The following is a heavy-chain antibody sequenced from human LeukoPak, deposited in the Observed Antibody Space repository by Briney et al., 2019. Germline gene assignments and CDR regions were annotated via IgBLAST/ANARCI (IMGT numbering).Heavy chain of an antibody. CDR2: INYSGST. CDR3: ARGRGTDIVLMVYAPRGNWFDP. Sequence: SETLSLTCTVSGGSITNSYWNWIRQSPVKGLEWIGYINYSGSTNYNPSLKSRVTISVDTSKNQFSLKLSSVTAADTAVYFCARGRGTDIVLMVYAPRGNWFDPWGQGTLVTVSS. CDR1: GGSITNSY. V-gene: IGHV4-59*01. D-gene: IGHD2-8*01. J-gene: IGHJ5*02.